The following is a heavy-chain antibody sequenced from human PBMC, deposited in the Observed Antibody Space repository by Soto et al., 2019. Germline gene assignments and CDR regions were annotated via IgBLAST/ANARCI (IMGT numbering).Heavy chain of an antibody. D-gene: IGHD2-15*01. CDR2: IIPIFGTA. V-gene: IGHV1-69*01. CDR1: GGTFSSYA. CDR3: ARRKRAGSWQKADYYYYFGMDV. Sequence: QVQLVQSGAEVKKPGSSVKFSCKASGGTFSSYAISWVRQAPGQGLEWMGGIIPIFGTANYAQKFQGRDTITADESTSTAFMSLSSLSSEDTALYYCARRKRAGSWQKADYYYYFGMDVWGQGSTVTVSS. J-gene: IGHJ6*02.